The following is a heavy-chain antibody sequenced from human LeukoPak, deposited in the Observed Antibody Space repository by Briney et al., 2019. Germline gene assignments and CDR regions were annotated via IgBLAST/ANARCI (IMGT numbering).Heavy chain of an antibody. CDR3: ARTSGYSYGPFDH. CDR1: GFTFRSFA. Sequence: GGSLRLSCAASGFTFRSFAMHWVRQAPGKGLEYLSGITSNGLSTYHADSVKGRFTISRDNSKNTLLLQMGSVRPEDMAVYFCARTSGYSYGPFDHWGQGTQVTVSS. D-gene: IGHD5-18*01. V-gene: IGHV3-64*02. CDR2: ITSNGLST. J-gene: IGHJ4*02.